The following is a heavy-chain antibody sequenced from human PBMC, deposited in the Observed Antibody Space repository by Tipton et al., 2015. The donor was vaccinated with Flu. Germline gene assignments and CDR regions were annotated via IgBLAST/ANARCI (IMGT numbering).Heavy chain of an antibody. CDR1: GGSINSNNYS. Sequence: TLSLTCAVSGGSINSNNYSWNWIRQPPGKGLEWIGYIYHSGSTYYNPSLKSRVTISVDRSKNQSSLKLSSVTAADTAIYYCARESPPDVWGQGP. V-gene: IGHV4-30-2*01. CDR3: ARESPPDV. J-gene: IGHJ6*02. CDR2: IYHSGST.